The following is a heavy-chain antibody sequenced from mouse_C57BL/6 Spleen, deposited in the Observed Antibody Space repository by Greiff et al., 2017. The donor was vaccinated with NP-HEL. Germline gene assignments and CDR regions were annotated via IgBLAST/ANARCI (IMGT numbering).Heavy chain of an antibody. D-gene: IGHD2-4*01. Sequence: QVHVKQSGAELVKPGASVKLSCKASGYTFTSYWMHWVKQRPGQGLEWIGMIHPNSGSTNYNEKFKSKATLTVDKSSSTAYMQLSSLTSEDSAVYYCARWDYLVDYWGQGTSVTVSS. CDR3: ARWDYLVDY. CDR2: IHPNSGST. V-gene: IGHV1-64*01. CDR1: GYTFTSYW. J-gene: IGHJ4*01.